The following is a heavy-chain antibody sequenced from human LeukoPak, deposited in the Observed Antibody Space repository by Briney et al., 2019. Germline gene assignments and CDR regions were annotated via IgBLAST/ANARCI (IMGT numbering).Heavy chain of an antibody. CDR1: GFTFSSYA. D-gene: IGHD3-22*01. CDR2: ISYDGSNK. CDR3: ASGDYYDSSGPPRSYAFDI. Sequence: QPGGSLRLSCAASGFTFSSYAMHWVRQAPGKGLEWVAVISYDGSNKYYADSVKGRFTISRDNSKSTLYLQMNSLRAEDTAVYYCASGDYYDSSGPPRSYAFDIWGQGTMVTVSS. V-gene: IGHV3-30-3*01. J-gene: IGHJ3*02.